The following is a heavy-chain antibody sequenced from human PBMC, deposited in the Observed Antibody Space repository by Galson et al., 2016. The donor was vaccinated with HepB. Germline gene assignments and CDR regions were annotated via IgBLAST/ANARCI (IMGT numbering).Heavy chain of an antibody. V-gene: IGHV1-69*13. J-gene: IGHJ4*02. CDR2: IISIFGTT. CDR3: VRADWGPRYFDY. D-gene: IGHD3-9*01. CDR1: GGTFSNYA. Sequence: SVKVSCKASGGTFSNYAINWVRQAPGQGLEWMGGIISIFGTTNYAHKFQGRVTITADESSTTVYMELSSLRSEDTAVYYCVRADWGPRYFDYWGQGTLVIVSS.